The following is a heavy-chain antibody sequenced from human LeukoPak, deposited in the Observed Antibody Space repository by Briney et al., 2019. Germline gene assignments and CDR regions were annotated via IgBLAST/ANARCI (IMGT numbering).Heavy chain of an antibody. J-gene: IGHJ4*02. D-gene: IGHD2-21*01. CDR1: GGSFSGYY. V-gene: IGHV4-34*01. Sequence: SETLSLTCAVYGGSFSGYYWSWIRQPPGKGLEWIGEINHSGSTNYNPSLKSRVTISVDTSKNQFSLKLSSVTAADTAVYYCARLGESVYWGQGTLVTVSS. CDR2: INHSGST. CDR3: ARLGESVY.